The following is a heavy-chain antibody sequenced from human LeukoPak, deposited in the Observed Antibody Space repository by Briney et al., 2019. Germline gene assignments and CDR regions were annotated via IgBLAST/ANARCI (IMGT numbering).Heavy chain of an antibody. V-gene: IGHV3-48*02. CDR3: ATTSGRFDY. Sequence: GGSLRLSCAASGFTFSSYSLNWVRQAPGKGLEWLSYISSTTSTIYYADSVKGRFTISRDNAKNSLFLHMNSLRDEDTAVYYCATTSGRFDYWGQGTLVTVSS. J-gene: IGHJ4*02. CDR2: ISSTTSTI. CDR1: GFTFSSYS.